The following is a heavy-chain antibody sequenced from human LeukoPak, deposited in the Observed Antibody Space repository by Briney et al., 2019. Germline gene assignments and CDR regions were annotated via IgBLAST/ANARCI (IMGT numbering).Heavy chain of an antibody. V-gene: IGHV4-39*01. D-gene: IGHD3-22*01. CDR1: GGSISSSSYY. Sequence: PSETLSLTCTVSGGSISSSSYYWGWIRQPPGKGLEWIGSIYYSGSTYYNPSLKSRVTISVDTSKNQFSLKLSSVSAADTAVYYCARLDSNDYYGALGFEIWGQGTMVTVSS. J-gene: IGHJ3*02. CDR3: ARLDSNDYYGALGFEI. CDR2: IYYSGST.